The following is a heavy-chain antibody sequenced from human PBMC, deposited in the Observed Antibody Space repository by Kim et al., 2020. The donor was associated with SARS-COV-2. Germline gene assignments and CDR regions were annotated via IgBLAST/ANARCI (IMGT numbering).Heavy chain of an antibody. Sequence: STSYADSGKSRFIISRDNAKNTMFLQMNSLTAADTAIYYCTSDTFGADDSWGQGTLVTVSS. CDR3: TSDTFGADDS. CDR2: ST. V-gene: IGHV3-74*01. J-gene: IGHJ4*02. D-gene: IGHD3-10*01.